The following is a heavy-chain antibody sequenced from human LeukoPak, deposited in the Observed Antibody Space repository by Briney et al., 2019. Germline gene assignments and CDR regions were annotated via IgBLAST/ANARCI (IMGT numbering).Heavy chain of an antibody. CDR1: GFTFSSYA. J-gene: IGHJ5*01. V-gene: IGHV3-23*01. CDR3: AKDRRYSSSSFDS. Sequence: PGGSLRLSCVVSGFTFSSYAMSWVRQAPGKGLEWVSGISGSGGSTYYADSVKGRFTISRDNTKNTLYLQMNSLRDADTAVYYCAKDRRYSSSSFDSWGQGTLVTVSS. CDR2: ISGSGGST. D-gene: IGHD6-6*01.